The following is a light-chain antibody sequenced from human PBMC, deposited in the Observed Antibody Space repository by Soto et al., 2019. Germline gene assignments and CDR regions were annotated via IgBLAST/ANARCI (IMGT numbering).Light chain of an antibody. CDR3: QQYDSYSLRT. V-gene: IGKV1-5*03. CDR1: QTITTS. CDR2: KAS. J-gene: IGKJ1*01. Sequence: DIQMTQSPSTLSASVGDRVTITCRASQTITTSLAWYQQKPGKAPKLLIYKASSLESGVPSRFSGSGSGTEFPLTINSLQPHDFATYYSQQYDSYSLRTFGQGNKVEI.